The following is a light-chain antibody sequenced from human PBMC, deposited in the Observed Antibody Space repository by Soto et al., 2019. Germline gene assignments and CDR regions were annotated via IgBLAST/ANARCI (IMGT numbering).Light chain of an antibody. CDR2: EVK. J-gene: IGLJ3*02. V-gene: IGLV2-14*03. CDR1: GSDIGGYNY. Sequence: QSALTQPASVSGSPGQSITISCTGTGSDIGGYNYVPWYQQHPGKAPKLILYEVKYRPSGVSDRFSGSKSGITASLTISGLQAEDEADYYCSSYTSSTTLVIGGGTKLTVL. CDR3: SSYTSSTTLV.